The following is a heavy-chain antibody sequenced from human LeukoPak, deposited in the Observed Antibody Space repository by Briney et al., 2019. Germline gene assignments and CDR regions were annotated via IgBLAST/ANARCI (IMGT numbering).Heavy chain of an antibody. J-gene: IGHJ4*02. V-gene: IGHV3-48*01. Sequence: GGSLRLSCAASGFTFSNYDMIWVRQAPGKGLEWVSYISRTSHTIYYADSVKGRFTISRDNAKNSLYLQMNSLRVEDTAVYSCARYLGGWSFDYWGQGTLSPSPQ. D-gene: IGHD6-19*01. CDR3: ARYLGGWSFDY. CDR1: GFTFSNYD. CDR2: ISRTSHTI.